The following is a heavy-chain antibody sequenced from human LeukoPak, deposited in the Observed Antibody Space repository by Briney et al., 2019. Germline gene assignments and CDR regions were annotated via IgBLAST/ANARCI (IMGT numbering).Heavy chain of an antibody. CDR1: GFIFTDFW. V-gene: IGHV3-74*01. Sequence: GGSLRLSCAASGFIFTDFWMHWVRQAPGKGLVWVSRINTDGSFTRYADSMQGRFTISRDTAKNTLFLQMNSLRAEDTSVYYSEREAKVGGALDYWGQGILVTVSS. J-gene: IGHJ4*02. D-gene: IGHD1-26*01. CDR2: INTDGSFT. CDR3: EREAKVGGALDY.